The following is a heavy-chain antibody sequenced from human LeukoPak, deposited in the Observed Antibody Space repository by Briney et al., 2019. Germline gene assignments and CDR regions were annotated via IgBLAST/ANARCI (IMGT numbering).Heavy chain of an antibody. CDR2: ISSSSSYI. V-gene: IGHV3-21*01. CDR3: ARALYYYDSSGYFAGY. CDR1: GFTFSSYS. J-gene: IGHJ4*02. D-gene: IGHD3-22*01. Sequence: GGSLRLSCAASGFTFSSYSMNWVRQAPGKGLEWVSSISSSSSYIYYADSVKGQFTISRDNAKNSLYLQMNSLRAEDTAVYYCARALYYYDSSGYFAGYWGQGTLVTVSS.